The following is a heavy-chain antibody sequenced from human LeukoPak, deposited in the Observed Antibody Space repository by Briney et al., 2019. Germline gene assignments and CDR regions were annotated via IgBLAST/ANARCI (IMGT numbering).Heavy chain of an antibody. Sequence: GRSLRLSCAASGFTFSNHAMHWVRQAPGKGLEWVTGISYDAVNTYYADTVKGRFTISRDDSMNTLYLLMNSPRPEDTAVYFCARTFPRYCSSTSCYSRFDPWGQGTLVTVSS. CDR1: GFTFSNHA. CDR2: ISYDAVNT. V-gene: IGHV3-30*01. CDR3: ARTFPRYCSSTSCYSRFDP. J-gene: IGHJ5*02. D-gene: IGHD2-2*01.